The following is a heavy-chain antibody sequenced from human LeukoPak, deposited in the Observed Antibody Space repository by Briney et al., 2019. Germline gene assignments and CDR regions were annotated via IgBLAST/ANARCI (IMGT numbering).Heavy chain of an antibody. V-gene: IGHV3-15*01. CDR2: IISRTSGGAT. J-gene: IGHJ4*02. D-gene: IGHD3-9*01. CDR1: GLSFSNAW. CDR3: TTYRYSYAVTGYSYFDY. Sequence: GGSLRLSCTASGLSFSNAWMSWVRQAPGKGLEWVGRIISRTSGGATDYAAPVRGRFTISRDDSQNTLYLQMNSLKTEHTAVYYCTTYRYSYAVTGYSYFDYWGQGIPVTVSS.